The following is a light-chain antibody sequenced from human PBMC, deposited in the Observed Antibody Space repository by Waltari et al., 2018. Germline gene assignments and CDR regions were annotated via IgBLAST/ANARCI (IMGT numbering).Light chain of an antibody. CDR1: QSVSRS. V-gene: IGKV3-20*01. J-gene: IGKJ1*01. CDR3: QHYVRLPAT. CDR2: GTS. Sequence: EIVLAQSPGTLSLSPGERATLSGRASQSVSRSLAWYQQKPGQAPRLLIYGTSIRAAGIPDRFSGSGSGADFSLTISILASEDFAVYYCQHYVRLPATFGQGTKVEIK.